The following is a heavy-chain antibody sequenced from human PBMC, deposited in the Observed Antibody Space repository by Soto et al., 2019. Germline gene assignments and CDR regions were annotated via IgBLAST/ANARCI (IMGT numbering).Heavy chain of an antibody. V-gene: IGHV3-30-3*01. D-gene: IGHD5-12*01. Sequence: QVQLVESGGGVVQPGRSLRLSCAASGFTFSSYAIHWVRQAPGKGLEWVALISYDGSNKYYADSVKGRFTISRDNSKNTLYLQMNGLRAEDTAVYYCARRRDGYYFDYWGQGTLVTVSS. CDR1: GFTFSSYA. CDR3: ARRRDGYYFDY. CDR2: ISYDGSNK. J-gene: IGHJ4*02.